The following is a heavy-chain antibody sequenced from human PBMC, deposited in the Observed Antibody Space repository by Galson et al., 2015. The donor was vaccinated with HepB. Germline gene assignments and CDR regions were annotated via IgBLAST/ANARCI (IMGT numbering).Heavy chain of an antibody. CDR1: GGTFSSYA. V-gene: IGHV1-69*04. D-gene: IGHD2-15*01. CDR2: IIPILGIA. J-gene: IGHJ4*02. Sequence: SVKVSCKASGGTFSSYAINWVRQAPGQGLEWMGRIIPILGIANYAQKFQGRVTITADKSTSTAYMELSSLRSEDTAVYYCARTSVVVAAAEDYWGQGTLVTVSS. CDR3: ARTSVVVAAAEDY.